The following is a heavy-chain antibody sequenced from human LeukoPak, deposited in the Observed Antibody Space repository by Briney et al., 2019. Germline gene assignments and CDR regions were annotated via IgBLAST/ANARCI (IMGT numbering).Heavy chain of an antibody. V-gene: IGHV4-30-4*01. D-gene: IGHD3-16*01. Sequence: PSETLSLTCTVSGGSISSGDFFWSWVRQPPGKGLERIGYIHPSGKTFYNPSLKSRLTISKDTSKNQFSLNLSSVTAADTAVYYCARAYGGYPLDYWGQGTLVTVSS. J-gene: IGHJ4*02. CDR1: GGSISSGDFF. CDR3: ARAYGGYPLDY. CDR2: IHPSGKT.